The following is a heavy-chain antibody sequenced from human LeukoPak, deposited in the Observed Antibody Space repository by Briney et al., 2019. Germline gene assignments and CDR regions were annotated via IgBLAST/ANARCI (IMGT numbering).Heavy chain of an antibody. D-gene: IGHD6-13*01. J-gene: IGHJ4*02. Sequence: GGSLRLSCAASGFTFSDYYMSWIRQAPGKGLEWVSSISSSSSYIYYADSVKGRFTISRDNAKNSLYLQMNSLRAEDTAVYYCARDKQLVGLDYWGQGTLVTVSS. CDR3: ARDKQLVGLDY. CDR2: ISSSSSYI. CDR1: GFTFSDYY. V-gene: IGHV3-11*06.